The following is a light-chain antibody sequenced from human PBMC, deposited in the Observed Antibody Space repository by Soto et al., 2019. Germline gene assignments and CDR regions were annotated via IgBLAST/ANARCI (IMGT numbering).Light chain of an antibody. Sequence: DIQMTQSPSSVSASVGDRVTITCRTSQSFSTYLAWYQHRPGKAPKLLIYSATVLQSGVPSRFSGSGSGTDFTLTISRLQPEDSATYYCQQTYTIPWTCGQGTRVEIK. J-gene: IGKJ1*01. V-gene: IGKV1-39*01. CDR2: SAT. CDR1: QSFSTY. CDR3: QQTYTIPWT.